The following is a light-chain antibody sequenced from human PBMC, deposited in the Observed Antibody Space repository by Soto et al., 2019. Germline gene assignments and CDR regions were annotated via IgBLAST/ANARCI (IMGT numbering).Light chain of an antibody. V-gene: IGLV2-8*01. J-gene: IGLJ2*01. CDR3: SSYAGTNNLV. CDR2: EVS. CDR1: SSDVGGYNY. Sequence: QSALTQPPSASGSPGQSVTISCTGTSSDVGGYNYVSWYQQHPGRAPKLMIYEVSKRPSGVPDRFSGSKSGSTASLTVSGLQAEDEADYYCSSYAGTNNLVFGGGTQLTVL.